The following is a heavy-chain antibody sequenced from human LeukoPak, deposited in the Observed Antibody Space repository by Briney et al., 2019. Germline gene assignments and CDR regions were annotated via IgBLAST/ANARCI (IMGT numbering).Heavy chain of an antibody. D-gene: IGHD2-2*01. J-gene: IGHJ4*02. CDR3: ARDFMIRGYCSSTSCYLDY. CDR1: GFTFSNYW. Sequence: GGSLRLSCAASGFTFSNYWMSWVRQAPGKGLEWVANIKQDGSEKYYVDSVEGRFTISRDNAKNSLYLQMNSLRAEDTAVYYCARDFMIRGYCSSTSCYLDYWGQGTLVTVSS. V-gene: IGHV3-7*05. CDR2: IKQDGSEK.